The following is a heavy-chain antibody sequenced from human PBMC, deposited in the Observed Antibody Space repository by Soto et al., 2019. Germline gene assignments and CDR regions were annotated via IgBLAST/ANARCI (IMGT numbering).Heavy chain of an antibody. CDR1: GCTFSSYA. CDR3: ARSQGSSTSLEIYYYYYYGMDV. V-gene: IGHV1-69*01. D-gene: IGHD2-2*01. Sequence: QVQLVQSGAEVKKPGSSVKVSCKASGCTFSSYAISWVRQAPGQGLEWMGGIFPSSGTANYAQKFQGRVTITADESTSTAYMELSSQKSEDTAVYYCARSQGSSTSLEIYYYYYYGMDVWGQGTTVTVSS. J-gene: IGHJ6*02. CDR2: IFPSSGTA.